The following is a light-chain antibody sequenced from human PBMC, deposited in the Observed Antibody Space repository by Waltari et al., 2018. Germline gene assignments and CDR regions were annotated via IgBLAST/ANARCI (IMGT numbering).Light chain of an antibody. Sequence: EIVLTQSPGTLSLSPGERATLSCRASQSVSSSYLAWYQQKPGQAPRLLISGASSRATGIPDGFSGSGSGTDFTLTISRLEPEDFAVYYCQQYGSSPPLTFGGGTKVEIK. CDR3: QQYGSSPPLT. V-gene: IGKV3-20*01. CDR1: QSVSSSY. J-gene: IGKJ4*01. CDR2: GAS.